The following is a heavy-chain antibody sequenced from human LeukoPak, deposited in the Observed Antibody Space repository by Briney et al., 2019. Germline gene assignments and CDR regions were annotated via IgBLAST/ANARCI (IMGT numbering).Heavy chain of an antibody. D-gene: IGHD3-10*01. CDR1: GGSFNAYY. CDR2: INHNGNT. CDR3: ARAIPNYYDSGSYLGAFDI. Sequence: PSETLSLTCAVYGGSFNAYYWSWIRQPPGKGLEWIGEINHNGNTNYNPSLTSRVTISVDTSKNQFSLKLSSVTAADTAVYYCARAIPNYYDSGSYLGAFDIWGQGTMVTVSS. V-gene: IGHV4-34*01. J-gene: IGHJ3*02.